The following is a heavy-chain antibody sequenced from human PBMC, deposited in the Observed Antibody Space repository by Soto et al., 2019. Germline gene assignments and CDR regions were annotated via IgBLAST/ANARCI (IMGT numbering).Heavy chain of an antibody. CDR2: IWYDGSNK. J-gene: IGHJ6*01. D-gene: IGHD3-16*01. CDR1: GFTFSSYG. V-gene: IGHV3-33*01. Sequence: GGYLILSCAASGFTFSSYGMHWVRQAPGKGLEWVAVIWYDGSNKYYADSVKGRFTISRDNSKNTLYLQMNSLRAEDTAVYYCARVFSYEDYYYYGKDVWRHGTMVT. CDR3: ARVFSYEDYYYYGKDV.